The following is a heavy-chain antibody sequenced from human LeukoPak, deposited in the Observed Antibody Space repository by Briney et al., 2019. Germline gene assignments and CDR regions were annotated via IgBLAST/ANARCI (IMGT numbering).Heavy chain of an antibody. Sequence: GESLRLSCAAPGFTFSRYWMSWVRQTPGKGLEWVANIKEDGGEKYYVDSVKGRFTISRDNAKSSLFLQMNSLRTEDTAVYYCATTRGFDYWGQGTLVTVSS. D-gene: IGHD1-1*01. CDR2: IKEDGGEK. V-gene: IGHV3-7*03. CDR3: ATTRGFDY. CDR1: GFTFSRYW. J-gene: IGHJ4*02.